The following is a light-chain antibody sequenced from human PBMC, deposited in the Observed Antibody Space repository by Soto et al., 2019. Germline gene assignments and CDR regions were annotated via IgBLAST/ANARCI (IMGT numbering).Light chain of an antibody. V-gene: IGKV3-11*01. J-gene: IGKJ1*01. CDR2: DAS. Sequence: EIVLTQSPGTLSLSPGETATLSGRASQSVTTQLAWYQQKPGQAPRLLIYDASNRATGIPARFSGSGSGTDFTLTISSLEPEDFAVYYCQQRSNWPPTWTFGQGTKVDIK. CDR3: QQRSNWPPTWT. CDR1: QSVTTQ.